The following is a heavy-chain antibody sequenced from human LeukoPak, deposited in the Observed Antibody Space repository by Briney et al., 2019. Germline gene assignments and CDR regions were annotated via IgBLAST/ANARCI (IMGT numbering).Heavy chain of an antibody. CDR2: IYYSGST. V-gene: IGHV4-59*08. CDR1: GGSIGSYY. D-gene: IGHD4-17*01. J-gene: IGHJ4*02. Sequence: SETLSLTCTVSGGSIGSYYWSWIRQPPGKGLEWIGYIYYSGSTNYNPSLKSRVTISVDTSKNQFSLKLSSVTAADTAVYYCARHGTPYGEGYYFDYWGQGTLVTVSS. CDR3: ARHGTPYGEGYYFDY.